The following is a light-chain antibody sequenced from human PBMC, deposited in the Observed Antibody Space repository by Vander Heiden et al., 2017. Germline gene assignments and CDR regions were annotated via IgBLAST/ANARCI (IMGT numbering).Light chain of an antibody. CDR1: SSNIGNNY. CDR2: RDD. J-gene: IGLJ3*02. Sequence: QSVLTQPPSASGTPGQRVTISCSGSSSNIGNNYVSWYRRLSGTAPKLLIYRDDQRPSGVPDRFSGSKSGTSASLAISGLRSEDEGDYYCATWDDKLSDIWLFGGGTKLTVL. CDR3: ATWDDKLSDIWL. V-gene: IGLV1-47*01.